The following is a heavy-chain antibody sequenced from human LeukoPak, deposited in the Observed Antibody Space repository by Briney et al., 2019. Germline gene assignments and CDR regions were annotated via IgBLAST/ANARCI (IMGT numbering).Heavy chain of an antibody. CDR2: ISSSSSYI. J-gene: IGHJ4*02. V-gene: IGHV3-21*01. CDR1: VFSFSIHG. Sequence: GGSLTLSCAASVFSFSIHGMGWVRQAPGKGLEGVSSISSSSSYIYYADSVKGRVTISRDNAKNSLYLQMNSLRAEDTAVYYCARERAVSNFWSGYLLGWGQGTLATVSS. D-gene: IGHD3-3*01. CDR3: ARERAVSNFWSGYLLG.